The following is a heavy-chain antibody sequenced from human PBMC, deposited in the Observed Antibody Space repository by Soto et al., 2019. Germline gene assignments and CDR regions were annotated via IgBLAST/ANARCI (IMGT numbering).Heavy chain of an antibody. J-gene: IGHJ6*02. Sequence: GGSLRLSCAASGFTFSSYAMHWVRQAPGKGLEWVAVISYDGSNKYYADSVKGRFTISRDNSKNTLYLQMNSLRAEDAAVYYCARVPAARSLYYYYGMDVWGQGTTVTV. CDR2: ISYDGSNK. CDR1: GFTFSSYA. D-gene: IGHD2-2*01. V-gene: IGHV3-30-3*01. CDR3: ARVPAARSLYYYYGMDV.